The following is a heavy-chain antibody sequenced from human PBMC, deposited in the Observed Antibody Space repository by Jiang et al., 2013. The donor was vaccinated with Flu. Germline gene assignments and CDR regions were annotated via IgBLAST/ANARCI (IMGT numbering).Heavy chain of an antibody. V-gene: IGHV1-2*06. CDR1: GYTFTGCY. CDR2: INPNSGGT. D-gene: IGHD4-17*01. Sequence: SGAEVKKPGASVKVSCKASGYTFTGCYMHWVRQAPGQGLEWMGRINPNSGGTNYAQKFQGRVTMTRDTSISTAYMELSRLRSDDTAVYYCARGMTTEIFSYWYFDLWGRGTLVTVSS. J-gene: IGHJ2*01. CDR3: ARGMTTEIFSYWYFDL.